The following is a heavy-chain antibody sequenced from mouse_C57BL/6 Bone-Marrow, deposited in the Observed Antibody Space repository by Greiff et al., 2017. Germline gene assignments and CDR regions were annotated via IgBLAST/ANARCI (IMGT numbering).Heavy chain of an antibody. CDR2: IDPSDSET. CDR3: ARDGYYPFDV. Sequence: QVQLQQPGAELVRPGSSVKLSCKASGYTFTSYWMHWVKQRPIQGLEWIGNIDPSDSETHYNQKFKDKATLTVDKSSSTAYMQLSSLISEDSAVYYCARDGYYPFDVWGTGTTVTVSS. D-gene: IGHD2-3*01. CDR1: GYTFTSYW. J-gene: IGHJ1*03. V-gene: IGHV1-52*01.